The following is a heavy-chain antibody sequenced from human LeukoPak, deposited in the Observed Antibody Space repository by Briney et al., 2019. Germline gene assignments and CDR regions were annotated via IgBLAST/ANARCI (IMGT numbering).Heavy chain of an antibody. CDR1: GGYISSYY. CDR2: IYYSGST. D-gene: IGHD4/OR15-4a*01. V-gene: IGHV4-39*01. J-gene: IGHJ2*01. Sequence: SETLSLTCTVSGGYISSYYWGWIRQPPGKGLEWIGSIYYSGSTYYNPSLKSRVTISVDTSKNQFPLKLSSVTAADTAVYYCARQKYDYGANHWYFDLWGRGTLVTVSS. CDR3: ARQKYDYGANHWYFDL.